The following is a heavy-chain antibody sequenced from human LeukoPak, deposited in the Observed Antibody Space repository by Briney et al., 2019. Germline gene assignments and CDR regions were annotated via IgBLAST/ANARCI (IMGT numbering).Heavy chain of an antibody. CDR2: LSGRGGGT. CDR3: AKRGVVIRVILVGFHKEAYYFDS. Sequence: PGGSLRLSCAVSGITLSNYGMSWVRQAPGKGLEWVAGLSGRGGGTNYAGSVKGRFTISRDNAKNTLYLQMNSLRAEDTAVYFCAKRGVVIRVILVGFHKEAYYFDSWGQGALVTVSS. V-gene: IGHV3-23*01. J-gene: IGHJ4*02. CDR1: GITLSNYG. D-gene: IGHD3-10*01.